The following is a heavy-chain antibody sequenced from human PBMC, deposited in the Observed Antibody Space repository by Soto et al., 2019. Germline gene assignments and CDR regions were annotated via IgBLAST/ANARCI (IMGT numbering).Heavy chain of an antibody. CDR3: ARHQSHSSSYVDP. CDR1: GGSISTSNW. D-gene: IGHD6-13*01. J-gene: IGHJ5*02. V-gene: IGHV4-4*02. CDR2: VYHSGST. Sequence: SETLSLTCAVSGGSISTSNWWSWVRQPPGKGLEWIGEVYHSGSTNYNPSFKSRVTISVDTSKNQFSLKLSSVTAADTAVYYCARHQSHSSSYVDPWGQGTLVTVS.